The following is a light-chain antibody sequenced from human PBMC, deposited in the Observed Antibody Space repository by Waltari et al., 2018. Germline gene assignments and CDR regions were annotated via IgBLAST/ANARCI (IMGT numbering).Light chain of an antibody. CDR1: LSSSRF. J-gene: IGKJ2*01. V-gene: IGKV1-39*01. CDR3: LQYYSRPYT. Sequence: DIQMTQSPSSLAASVGDRVSITCRTSLSSSRFVNWYQQKPGKAPKLLIHGATSLQSGVPSRFSGSGSGTEFTLTITSLQAEDVAVYFCLQYYSRPYTFGQGTKLDIK. CDR2: GAT.